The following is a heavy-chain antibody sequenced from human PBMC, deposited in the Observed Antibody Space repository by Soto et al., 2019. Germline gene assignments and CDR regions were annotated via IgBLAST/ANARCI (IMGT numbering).Heavy chain of an antibody. V-gene: IGHV3-15*07. J-gene: IGHJ6*02. D-gene: IGHD1-20*01. CDR2: IKSKTEGGTT. CDR3: TLLPNWKSVMDV. Sequence: EVQLVESGGGLVKPGGSLRLSCAASGFTFSNAWMNWVRQAPGKGLEGVGRIKSKTEGGTTDYAATVKGRFTISRDDSTNTLYLQMNSLKTEDTAVDYCTLLPNWKSVMDVWGQGTTVTVSS. CDR1: GFTFSNAW.